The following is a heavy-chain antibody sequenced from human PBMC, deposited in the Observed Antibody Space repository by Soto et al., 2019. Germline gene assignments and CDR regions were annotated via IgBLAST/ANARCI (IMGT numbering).Heavy chain of an antibody. V-gene: IGHV1-24*01. D-gene: IGHD5-12*01. CDR1: GYTLTELS. Sequence: ASVKVSCTVSGYTLTELSMHWVRQAPGKGLEWMGGFDPEDGETIYAQKFQGRVTMTEDTSTDTAYMELSSLRSEDTAVYYCATVLRVDYYYYMDVWGKGTTVTVSS. CDR2: FDPEDGET. J-gene: IGHJ6*03. CDR3: ATVLRVDYYYYMDV.